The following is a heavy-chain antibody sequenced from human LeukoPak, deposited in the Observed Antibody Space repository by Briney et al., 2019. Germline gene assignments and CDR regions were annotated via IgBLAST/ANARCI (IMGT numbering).Heavy chain of an antibody. V-gene: IGHV3-23*01. J-gene: IGHJ2*01. D-gene: IGHD2-15*01. CDR2: VTGGGGTT. CDR3: AKGVVVVASRRFFDL. Sequence: SGGSLRLSCAASGFTFSSYAMTWVRRPPGKGLEWVSTVTGGGGTTSYADSVKGRFTISRDNSKNTLHHQMNSLSADDTAVYFCAKGVVVVASRRFFDLWGRGTLVTVSS. CDR1: GFTFSSYA.